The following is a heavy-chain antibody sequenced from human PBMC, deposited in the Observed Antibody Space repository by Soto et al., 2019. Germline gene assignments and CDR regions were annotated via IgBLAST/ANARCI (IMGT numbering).Heavy chain of an antibody. J-gene: IGHJ5*02. CDR1: GGSISSYY. D-gene: IGHD2-15*01. Sequence: SETLSLTCTVSGGSISSYYWSWIRQPPGKGLEWIGYIYYSGSTNYNPSLKSRVTISVDTSKNQFSLKLSSVTAADTAVYYCARESPSRYCSGGSCSETNWFDPWGQGTLVT. V-gene: IGHV4-59*01. CDR3: ARESPSRYCSGGSCSETNWFDP. CDR2: IYYSGST.